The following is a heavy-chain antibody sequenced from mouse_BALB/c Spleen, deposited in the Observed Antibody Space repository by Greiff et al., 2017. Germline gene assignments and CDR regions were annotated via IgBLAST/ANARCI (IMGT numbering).Heavy chain of an antibody. V-gene: IGHV5-6-5*01. CDR2: ISSGGST. CDR1: GFTFSSYA. J-gene: IGHJ2*01. D-gene: IGHD2-1*01. Sequence: EVQLVESGGGLVKPGGSLKLSCAASGFTFSSYAMSWVRQTPEKRLEWVASISSGGSTYYPDSVKGRFTISRDNARNILYLQMSSLRSEDTAMYYCARDRGYGNLYFDYWGQGTTLTVSS. CDR3: ARDRGYGNLYFDY.